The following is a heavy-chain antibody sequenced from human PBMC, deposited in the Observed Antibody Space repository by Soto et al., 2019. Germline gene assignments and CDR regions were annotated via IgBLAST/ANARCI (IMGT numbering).Heavy chain of an antibody. CDR1: GYSFTTYW. V-gene: IGHV5-51*01. J-gene: IGHJ4*02. Sequence: GESLKISCKGSGYSFTTYWIAWVRQMPGKGLEWMGIIYPGDSDTRYSPSFQGQVTISAAKSISTAYLQWSSQKAPDPAMYYCARRRNGYGPFDYWGEGTLVTV. CDR2: IYPGDSDT. CDR3: ARRRNGYGPFDY. D-gene: IGHD5-12*01.